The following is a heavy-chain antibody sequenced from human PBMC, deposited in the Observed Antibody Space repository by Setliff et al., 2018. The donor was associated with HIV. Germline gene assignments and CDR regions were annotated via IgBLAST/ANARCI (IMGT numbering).Heavy chain of an antibody. CDR3: ARGWGHDGFVF. CDR2: INHSGGT. J-gene: IGHJ3*01. V-gene: IGHV4-34*01. CDR1: GRSVSGYY. D-gene: IGHD7-27*01. Sequence: PSETLSLTCAVYGRSVSGYYWNWIRQSPGKGLEWIGEINHSGGTNYKPSLKRRVTMSIDTSKNQFTLNVSSVNAADTAVYYCARGWGHDGFVFWGQGTMVTVSS.